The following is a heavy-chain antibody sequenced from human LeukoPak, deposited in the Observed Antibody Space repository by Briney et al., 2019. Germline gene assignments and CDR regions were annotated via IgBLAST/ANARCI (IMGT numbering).Heavy chain of an antibody. CDR1: GGSISSGSYD. Sequence: PSETLSLTCTVSGGSISSGSYDWRWIRQPAGKGLEWIGRIYTSGSTNYNPSIKSRITKSVRTSTNQFSLKLSSVTAADTAVYYCARDGYDGTQDYFDYWGQGTLVTVSS. J-gene: IGHJ4*02. V-gene: IGHV4-61*02. CDR2: IYTSGST. CDR3: ARDGYDGTQDYFDY. D-gene: IGHD6-13*01.